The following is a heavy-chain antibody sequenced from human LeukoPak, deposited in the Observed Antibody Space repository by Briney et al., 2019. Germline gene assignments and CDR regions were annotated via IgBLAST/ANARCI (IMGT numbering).Heavy chain of an antibody. CDR2: INWNGGGT. CDR3: AKHMRATNTYSFFGLDV. J-gene: IGHJ6*02. Sequence: GRSLRLSCAATGFTFKDYGMHWVRQPPGKGLEWVSSINWNGGGTDYADSVKGRFTISRDNAKNSLYLQLSSLRPEDTALYYCAKHMRATNTYSFFGLDVWGQGTTVTVAS. V-gene: IGHV3-9*01. CDR1: GFTFKDYG. D-gene: IGHD1-26*01.